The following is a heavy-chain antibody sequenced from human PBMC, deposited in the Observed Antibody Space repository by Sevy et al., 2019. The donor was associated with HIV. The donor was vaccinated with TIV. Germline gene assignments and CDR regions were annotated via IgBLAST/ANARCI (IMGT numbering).Heavy chain of an antibody. CDR2: TKYRSKWYN. V-gene: IGHV6-1*01. D-gene: IGHD6-25*01. CDR3: ARGSIAAATFPPYFDF. Sequence: SQTLSLTCAISGDSVSTNSAAWNWIRQSPSRGLEWLGRTKYRSKWYNDYATSVKSRITINPDTTKNQFSLQRNSVTPEDTAVYYCARGSIAAATFPPYFDFWGQGTLVTVSS. J-gene: IGHJ4*02. CDR1: GDSVSTNSAA.